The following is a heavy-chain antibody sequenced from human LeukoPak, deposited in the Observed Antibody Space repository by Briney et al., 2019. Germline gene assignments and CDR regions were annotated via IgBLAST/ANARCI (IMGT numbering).Heavy chain of an antibody. CDR2: INHSGST. Sequence: KPSETLSLTCAVYGGSFSGYYWSWIRQPPGKGLEWIGEINHSGSTNYNPSLKSRVTISVDTSKNQFSLKLSSVTAADTAVYYCARAPRFGGSFPYNIWGQGTMVTVSS. V-gene: IGHV4-34*01. CDR3: ARAPRFGGSFPYNI. D-gene: IGHD2-15*01. J-gene: IGHJ3*02. CDR1: GGSFSGYY.